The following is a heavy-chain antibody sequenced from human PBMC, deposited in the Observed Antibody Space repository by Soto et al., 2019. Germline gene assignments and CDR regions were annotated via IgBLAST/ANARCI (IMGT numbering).Heavy chain of an antibody. J-gene: IGHJ6*03. CDR2: IYPGDSDT. V-gene: IGHV5-51*01. CDR3: ARVGLGGYDSDYYYYMDG. CDR1: GYSFTSYW. Sequence: PGESLKISCKGSGYSFTSYWIGWVRQMPGKGLEWMGIIYPGDSDTRYSPSFQGQVTISADKSISTAYLQWSSLKASDTAMYYCARVGLGGYDSDYYYYMDGSGKGTTVTVSS. D-gene: IGHD5-12*01.